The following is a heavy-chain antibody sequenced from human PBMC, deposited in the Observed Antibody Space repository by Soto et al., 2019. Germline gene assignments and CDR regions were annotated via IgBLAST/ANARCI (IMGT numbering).Heavy chain of an antibody. CDR2: IYDSGTT. CDR1: GGSVSSDRNY. J-gene: IGHJ5*02. CDR3: ARDQYNILTGYDWFDP. Sequence: QVHLQESGPGLVKPSETLSLTCSVSGGSVSSDRNYWSWIRQSPGKGLEWIGYIYDSGTTNYNPSLKSRVTIALDRSKNQFSLNVTSVTAEDTAIYYCARDQYNILTGYDWFDPWGPGTQFTVSS. D-gene: IGHD3-9*01. V-gene: IGHV4-61*01.